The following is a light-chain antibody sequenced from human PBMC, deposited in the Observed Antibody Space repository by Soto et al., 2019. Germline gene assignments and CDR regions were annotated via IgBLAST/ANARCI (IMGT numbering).Light chain of an antibody. Sequence: EILLTKSHIKRSLSRGVGDARSSRASQSVSSSYLAWYQQKPGQAPRLLIYSASTRVTGIPASVSGLGSRQACSLALTSLQPDDFAAFYIQHDKGYSQAVGPGTKVDIK. CDR2: SAS. J-gene: IGKJ1*01. V-gene: IGKV3D-7*01. CDR1: QSVSSSY. CDR3: QHDKGYSQA.